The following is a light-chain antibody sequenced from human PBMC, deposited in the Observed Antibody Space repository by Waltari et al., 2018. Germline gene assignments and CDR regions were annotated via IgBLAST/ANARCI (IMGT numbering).Light chain of an antibody. V-gene: IGKV4-1*01. CDR2: WAS. CDR1: QSIINSQNGQSY. Sequence: DIVMAQSPDSLAVSLGERATINCKSSQSIINSQNGQSYLAWYQHKPGQPPKLLIHWASTRESGVPDRFSGSGSGTDFTLTISSLQAEDVAIYYCQQYHTTPRTFGQGTKVEIK. J-gene: IGKJ1*01. CDR3: QQYHTTPRT.